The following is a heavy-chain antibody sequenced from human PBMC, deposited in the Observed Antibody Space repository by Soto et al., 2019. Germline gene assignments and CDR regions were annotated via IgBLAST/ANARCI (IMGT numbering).Heavy chain of an antibody. CDR3: ASTYGSGSYPFFDY. D-gene: IGHD3-10*01. V-gene: IGHV4-30-2*01. CDR2: IYHSGST. Sequence: SETLSLTRAVSGGSISSGGYSWSWIRQPPGKGLEWIGYIYHSGSTYYNPSLKSRVTISVDRSKNQFSLKLSSVTAADTAVYYCASTYGSGSYPFFDYWGQGTLVTVSS. J-gene: IGHJ4*02. CDR1: GGSISSGGYS.